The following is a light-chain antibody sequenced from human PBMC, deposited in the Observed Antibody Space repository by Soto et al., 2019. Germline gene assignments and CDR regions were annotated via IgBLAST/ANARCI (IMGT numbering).Light chain of an antibody. J-gene: IGKJ2*03. CDR1: QRVSRW. CDR3: QQYNSYVYS. CDR2: KAS. V-gene: IGKV1-5*03. Sequence: DIQMTQSPSTLSASVGDRVNITCRASQRVSRWLAWYQQKPGKAPKVMIYKASTLASGVPSRFSASGFGTEFTLTINSLQADDFATYYCQQYNSYVYSFGQGTKLEIK.